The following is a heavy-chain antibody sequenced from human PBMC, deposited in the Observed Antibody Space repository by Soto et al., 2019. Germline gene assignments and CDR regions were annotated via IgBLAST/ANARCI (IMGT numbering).Heavy chain of an antibody. CDR2: ISSSSSYI. J-gene: IGHJ4*02. D-gene: IGHD6-19*01. CDR1: GFTFSSYS. CDR3: ARGPSGSGWYNYFDY. V-gene: IGHV3-21*01. Sequence: GGSLRLSCAASGFTFSSYSMNWVRQAPGKGLEWVSSISSSSSYIYYADSVKGRFTISRDNAKNSLYLQMNSLRAEDTAVYYCARGPSGSGWYNYFDYWGQGTLVT.